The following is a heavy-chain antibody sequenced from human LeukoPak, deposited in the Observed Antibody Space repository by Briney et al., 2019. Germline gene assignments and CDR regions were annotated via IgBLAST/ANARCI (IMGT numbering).Heavy chain of an antibody. V-gene: IGHV3-23*01. CDR3: AKRGKWDVTPFDY. CDR2: ISGGGGST. J-gene: IGHJ4*02. CDR1: GFTFTSYS. D-gene: IGHD1-26*01. Sequence: GGSLRLSCAASGFTFTSYSMNWVRQAPGKGLEWVPTISGGGGSTYYADSVKGRFTISRDNSKNTLYLQVNSLRAEDTAVYYCAKRGKWDVTPFDYWGQGTLVTVSS.